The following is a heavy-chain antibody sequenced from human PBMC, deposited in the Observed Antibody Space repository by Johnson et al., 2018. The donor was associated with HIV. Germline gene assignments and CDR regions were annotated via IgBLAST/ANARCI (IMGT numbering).Heavy chain of an antibody. V-gene: IGHV3-23*04. D-gene: IGHD3-22*01. CDR2: ISGSGGST. CDR1: GFTFSSYA. J-gene: IGHJ3*02. CDR3: ARGKYDISGYYPPSFAFDI. Sequence: VQLVESGGGLVQPGGSLRLSCAASGFTFSSYAMSWVRQAPGKGLEWVSAISGSGGSTYYADSVKGRFTISRDNSKNTLYLQMNSLRAEDTAVYYCARGKYDISGYYPPSFAFDIWGQGTMVTVSS.